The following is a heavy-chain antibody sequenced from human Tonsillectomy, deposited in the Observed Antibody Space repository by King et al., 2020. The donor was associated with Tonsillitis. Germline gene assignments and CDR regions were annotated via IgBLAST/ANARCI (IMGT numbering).Heavy chain of an antibody. D-gene: IGHD3-10*01. CDR1: GFTVSSDY. J-gene: IGHJ4*02. CDR2: IYSGGST. Sequence: VQLVESGGGLIQPGGSLRLSCAASGFTVSSDYMNWVRQAPGKGLEWVSVIYSGGSTYYADSVKGRFTNSRDNSKNTLYLQMNSLRAEDTAVYYCARDYYGSGFPDYWGQGTLVTVSS. V-gene: IGHV3-53*01. CDR3: ARDYYGSGFPDY.